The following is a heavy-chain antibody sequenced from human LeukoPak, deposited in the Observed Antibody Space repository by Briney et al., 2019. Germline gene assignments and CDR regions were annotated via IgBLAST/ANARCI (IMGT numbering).Heavy chain of an antibody. J-gene: IGHJ4*02. CDR2: ISAYNGNT. Sequence: ASVKVSCKASGYTFTSYGISWVRQAPGQGLEWMRWISAYNGNTNYAQKLQGRVTMTTDTSTSTAYMELRSLRSDDTAVYYCARDSNYYDSSGPFDYWGQGTLVTVSS. CDR3: ARDSNYYDSSGPFDY. D-gene: IGHD3-22*01. CDR1: GYTFTSYG. V-gene: IGHV1-18*01.